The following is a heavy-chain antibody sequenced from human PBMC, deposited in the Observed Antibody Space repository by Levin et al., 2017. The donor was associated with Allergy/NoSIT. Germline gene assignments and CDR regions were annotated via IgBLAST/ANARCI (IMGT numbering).Heavy chain of an antibody. D-gene: IGHD5-12*01. CDR1: GGSISSGGYY. CDR2: IYYSGNT. J-gene: IGHJ4*02. Sequence: SETLSLTCTVSGGSISSGGYYWSWLRQHPGTGLEWIGYIYYSGNTYYNPSLKRRFTISVDTSKNQFSLKLSTVTAADTGVDYCAIETGYDLDQWGQGTMVTVSS. V-gene: IGHV4-31*03. CDR3: AIETGYDLDQ.